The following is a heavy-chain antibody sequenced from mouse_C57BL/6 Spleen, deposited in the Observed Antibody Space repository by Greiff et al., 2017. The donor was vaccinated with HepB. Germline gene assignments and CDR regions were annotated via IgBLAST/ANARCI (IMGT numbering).Heavy chain of an antibody. V-gene: IGHV1-52*01. CDR1: GYTFTSYW. D-gene: IGHD1-1*01. CDR2: IDPSDSET. Sequence: QVQLQQSGAELVRPGSSVKLSCKASGYTFTSYWMHWVKQRPIQGLEWIGNIDPSDSETHYNQKFKDKATLTVDKSSRTAYMQLSSLTSEDSAVYYCASRYYYGSSWYFDVWGTGTTVTVSS. J-gene: IGHJ1*03. CDR3: ASRYYYGSSWYFDV.